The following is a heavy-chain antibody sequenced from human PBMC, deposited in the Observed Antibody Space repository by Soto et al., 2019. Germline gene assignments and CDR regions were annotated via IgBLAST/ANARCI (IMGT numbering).Heavy chain of an antibody. CDR3: ARLSDSSSKWYYHDSSGYYYPDY. CDR1: GFTFSSYW. CDR2: IKQDGSEK. V-gene: IGHV3-7*03. Sequence: GGSLRLSCAASGFTFSSYWMSWVRQAPGKGLEWVANIKQDGSEKYYVDSVKGRFTISRDNAKNSLYLQMNSLRAEDTAVYYCARLSDSSSKWYYHDSSGYYYPDYWGQGTLVTVSS. J-gene: IGHJ4*02. D-gene: IGHD3-22*01.